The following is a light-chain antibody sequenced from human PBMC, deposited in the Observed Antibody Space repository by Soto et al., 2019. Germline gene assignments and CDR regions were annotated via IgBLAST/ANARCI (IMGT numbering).Light chain of an antibody. CDR3: QQYNNLPET. J-gene: IGKJ1*01. Sequence: EIVMTQSPATLSVSPGERATLSCRASQSVSSNLAWYQQKPGQAPRLLIYGASTRATGIPGRFSGSGSGTEFTLIISSLQSEDFAVYYCQQYNNLPETFGQGTKVEIK. CDR2: GAS. CDR1: QSVSSN. V-gene: IGKV3-15*01.